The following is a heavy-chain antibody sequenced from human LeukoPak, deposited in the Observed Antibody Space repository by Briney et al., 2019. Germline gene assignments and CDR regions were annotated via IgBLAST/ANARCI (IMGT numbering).Heavy chain of an antibody. CDR1: GFTFSSHW. V-gene: IGHV3-7*01. Sequence: GGSLTLSCVASGFTFSSHWMSWVRQAPGKGLEWVANIWQEGSDKYYVDSVKGRFTISRDNAKSSLYLQMNSLRAEDTAVYYCARFRVSAFDIWGQGTMVTVSS. CDR3: ARFRVSAFDI. J-gene: IGHJ3*02. CDR2: IWQEGSDK.